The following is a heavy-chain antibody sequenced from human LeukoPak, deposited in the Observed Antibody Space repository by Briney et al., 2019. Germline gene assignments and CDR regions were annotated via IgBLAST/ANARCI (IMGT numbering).Heavy chain of an antibody. CDR1: GYTFTDYD. V-gene: IGHV1-8*03. CDR2: MNPDNDDT. CDR3: ARGDRVSGGTDS. J-gene: IGHJ4*02. D-gene: IGHD3-16*01. Sequence: GASVKVSCKPSGYTFTDYDINWVRQAPGQGLEWMGYMNPDNDDTGYARKFQGRVTITRDTSISTAYMELSSLRSEDTAVYYCARGDRVSGGTDSWGQGTLVTVSS.